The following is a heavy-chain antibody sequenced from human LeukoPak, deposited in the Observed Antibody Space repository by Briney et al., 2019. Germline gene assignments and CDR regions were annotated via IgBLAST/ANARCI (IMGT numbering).Heavy chain of an antibody. J-gene: IGHJ3*02. D-gene: IGHD3-22*01. CDR3: ARLGKGPDYYDSSGHKSDAFDI. CDR1: GYTFTSYY. CDR2: INPGGGRT. V-gene: IGHV1-46*01. Sequence: ASVKVSCKASGYTFTSYYMHWVRQAPGQGAEWMGIINPGGGRTSYAQKFQDRVTMTRDTSTSTVYMELSSLRSEDTAVYYCARLGKGPDYYDSSGHKSDAFDIWGQGTMVTVSS.